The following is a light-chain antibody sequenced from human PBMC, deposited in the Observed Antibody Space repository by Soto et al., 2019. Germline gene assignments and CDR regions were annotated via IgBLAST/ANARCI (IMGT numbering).Light chain of an antibody. CDR1: QDTATY. J-gene: IGKJ1*01. CDR3: QQYDNLPPTWT. CDR2: DAS. V-gene: IGKV1-33*01. Sequence: DIQMSQSQSALSASVGHRGTITSQASQDTATYKNWNQQKPGKAPTLLIYDASNLETGVPSRFSGGGSGTHFTFTISNLQPEDIATYYCQQYDNLPPTWTFGQGTKVDNK.